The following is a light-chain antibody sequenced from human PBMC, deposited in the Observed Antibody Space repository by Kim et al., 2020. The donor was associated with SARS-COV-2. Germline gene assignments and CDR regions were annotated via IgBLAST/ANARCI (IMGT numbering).Light chain of an antibody. CDR2: DVS. J-gene: IGLJ2*01. CDR1: SSDVGGYTY. Sequence: GQSITISCTGTSSDVGGYTYVSWYQQHPGKAPELMIYDVSNRPSGVSNRFSGSKSGNTASLTISGLQAEDEADYYCSSYTSSSTVVFGGGTQLTVL. CDR3: SSYTSSSTVV. V-gene: IGLV2-14*03.